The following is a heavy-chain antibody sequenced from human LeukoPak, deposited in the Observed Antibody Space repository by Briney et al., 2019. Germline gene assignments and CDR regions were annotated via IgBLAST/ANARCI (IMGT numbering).Heavy chain of an antibody. CDR2: MNPNSGNT. CDR3: ARDIPAAGLVDY. D-gene: IGHD6-13*01. V-gene: IGHV1-8*02. CDR1: GYTFTSYY. J-gene: IGHJ4*02. Sequence: ASVKVSCKASGYTFTSYYMHWVRQATGQGLEWMGWMNPNSGNTGYAQKFQGRVTMTTDTSTSTAYMELRSLRSDDTAVYYCARDIPAAGLVDYWGQGTLVTVSS.